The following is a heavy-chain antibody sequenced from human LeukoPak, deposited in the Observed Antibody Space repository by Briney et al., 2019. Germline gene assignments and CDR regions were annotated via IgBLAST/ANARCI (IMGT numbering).Heavy chain of an antibody. D-gene: IGHD3-10*01. CDR3: ASNPMVRGVIIH. CDR2: IYHSGST. CDR1: GGSISSGGYS. Sequence: SQTLSLTCAVSGGSISSGGYSWSWIRQPPGKGLEWIGYIYHSGSTYYNPSLKSRVTISVDTSKNQFSLKLSSVTAADTAVYYCASNPMVRGVIIHWGQGTLVTVSS. J-gene: IGHJ4*02. V-gene: IGHV4-30-2*01.